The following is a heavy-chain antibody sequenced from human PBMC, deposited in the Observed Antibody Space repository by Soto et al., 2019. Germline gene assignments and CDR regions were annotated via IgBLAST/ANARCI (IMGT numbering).Heavy chain of an antibody. CDR1: GGTFSSYA. V-gene: IGHV1-69*13. Sequence: SVKVSCKASGGTFSSYAISWVRQAPGQGLEWMGGIIPIFGTANYAQKFQGRVTITADESTSTAYMELSSLRSEDTAVYYCARDVPGDPGHWFDPWGQGTLVTVSS. CDR3: ARDVPGDPGHWFDP. D-gene: IGHD2-21*01. CDR2: IIPIFGTA. J-gene: IGHJ5*02.